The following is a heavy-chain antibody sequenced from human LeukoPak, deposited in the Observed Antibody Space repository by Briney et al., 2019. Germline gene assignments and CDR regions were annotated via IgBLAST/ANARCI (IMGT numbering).Heavy chain of an antibody. J-gene: IGHJ5*02. CDR1: GYTFTGYY. V-gene: IGHV1-2*02. Sequence: GASVKVSCKASGYTFTGYYMHWVRQAPGQGLEWMGWINPNSGGTNYAQKFQGRVTMTRDTSISTAYMELSSLRSEDTAVYYCATSIGSSWMDRVLSNWFDPWGQGTLVTVSS. CDR2: INPNSGGT. CDR3: ATSIGSSWMDRVLSNWFDP. D-gene: IGHD6-13*01.